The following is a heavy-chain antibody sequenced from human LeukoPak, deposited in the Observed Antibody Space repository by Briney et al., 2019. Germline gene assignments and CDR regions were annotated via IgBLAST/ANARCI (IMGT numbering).Heavy chain of an antibody. V-gene: IGHV4-59*08. D-gene: IGHD1-1*01. CDR2: IYYSGGT. Sequence: PSENLSLTCTVSGGSISSYYWSWVRQPPGKGLEWIAYIYYSGGTNYNPSLKSRVTISVDTSKSQFSLKLNSVTVADTAVYYCARLTATTRGYAFDIWGQGTMVTVSS. CDR1: GGSISSYY. J-gene: IGHJ3*02. CDR3: ARLTATTRGYAFDI.